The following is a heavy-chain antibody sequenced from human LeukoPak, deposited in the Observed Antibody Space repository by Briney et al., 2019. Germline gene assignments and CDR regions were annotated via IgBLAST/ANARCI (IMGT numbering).Heavy chain of an antibody. CDR1: GFAFSNYA. Sequence: PAGGSLRLSCAASGFAFSNYAMTWVRQAPGKGLEWVSGISGSGSSTYYADSVKGRFTISRDNSKNTLYLQMNSLRAEDTAVYYCAKDATIAAAGPNWFDPWGQGTLVTVSS. CDR2: ISGSGSST. D-gene: IGHD6-13*01. CDR3: AKDATIAAAGPNWFDP. V-gene: IGHV3-23*01. J-gene: IGHJ5*02.